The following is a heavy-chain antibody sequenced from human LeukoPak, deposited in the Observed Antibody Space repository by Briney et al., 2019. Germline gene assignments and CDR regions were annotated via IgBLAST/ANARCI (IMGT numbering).Heavy chain of an antibody. V-gene: IGHV3-23*01. CDR2: ISGRGEST. CDR1: GFNFRGQA. D-gene: IGHD3-10*01. CDR3: AKDVIRGGISYFDS. Sequence: GGSLRLSCAASGFNFRGQAMSWVRQGPGKGLEWVAGISGRGESTYYADSVQGRFNISRDNSKDTLFLQVNSLRAEDTAVYYCAKDVIRGGISYFDSWGQGTQVAVSS. J-gene: IGHJ4*02.